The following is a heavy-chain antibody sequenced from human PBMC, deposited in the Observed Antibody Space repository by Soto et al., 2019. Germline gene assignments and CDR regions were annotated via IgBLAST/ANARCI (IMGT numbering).Heavy chain of an antibody. J-gene: IGHJ3*02. Sequence: SETLSLTCAVYGGSFSGYYWSWIRQPPGKGLEWIGEINHSGSTNYNPSLKSRVTISVDTSKNQFSLKLSSVTAADTAVYYCARGPGGSGAFDIWGQGTMVTVSS. CDR1: GGSFSGYY. CDR2: INHSGST. V-gene: IGHV4-34*01. CDR3: ARGPGGSGAFDI. D-gene: IGHD3-16*01.